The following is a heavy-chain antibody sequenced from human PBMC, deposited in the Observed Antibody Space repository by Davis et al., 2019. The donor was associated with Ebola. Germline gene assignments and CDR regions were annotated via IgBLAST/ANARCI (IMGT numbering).Heavy chain of an antibody. V-gene: IGHV3-7*01. CDR1: GFTFSSYE. D-gene: IGHD5-12*01. J-gene: IGHJ4*02. Sequence: GESLKISCAASGFTFSSYEMNWVRQAPGKGLEWVANIKQDGSEKYYADSVKGRFTIARDNAKNSLYLQMSSLRAEDTALYYCARPPDYSGFDFYFKYWGQGTLVTVSS. CDR2: IKQDGSEK. CDR3: ARPPDYSGFDFYFKY.